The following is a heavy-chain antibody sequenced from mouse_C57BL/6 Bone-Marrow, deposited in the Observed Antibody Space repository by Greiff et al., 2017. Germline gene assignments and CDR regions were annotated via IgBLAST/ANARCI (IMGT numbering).Heavy chain of an antibody. CDR3: ARRHYSSSHWYFDV. CDR1: GYTFTSYG. J-gene: IGHJ1*03. D-gene: IGHD1-1*01. V-gene: IGHV1-81*01. CDR2: IYPRSGNT. Sequence: LVESGAELARPGASVKLSCKASGYTFTSYGISWVKQRTGQGLEWIGEIYPRSGNTYYNEKFKGKATLTADKSSSTAYMELRSLTSEDSAVYFCARRHYSSSHWYFDVWGTGTTVTVSS.